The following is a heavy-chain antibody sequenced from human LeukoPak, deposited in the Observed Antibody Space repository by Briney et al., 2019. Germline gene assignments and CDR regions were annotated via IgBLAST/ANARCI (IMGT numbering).Heavy chain of an antibody. Sequence: GGSLRLSCAASGFTFINYAIHWVRQAPGKGLEWVAVISYDGSNKYYTDSVKGRFTISRDNSKNTLHLQMNSLRPEDTAVYYCARAPGSSSTAEYFQHWGQGTLVTVSS. CDR2: ISYDGSNK. V-gene: IGHV3-30*04. D-gene: IGHD6-6*01. CDR1: GFTFINYA. J-gene: IGHJ1*01. CDR3: ARAPGSSSTAEYFQH.